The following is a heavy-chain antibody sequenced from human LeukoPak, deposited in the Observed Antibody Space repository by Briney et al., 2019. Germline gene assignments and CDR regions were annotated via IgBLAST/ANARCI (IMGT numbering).Heavy chain of an antibody. Sequence: PGGSLRLSCAASGFTFSSYAMSWVRQAPGKGLEWVSAISGSGGSTYYADSVKGRFTISRDNSKNSLYLQMNSLRAEDTALYYCAKGMGAPDYYYGMDVWGQGTTVTVSS. J-gene: IGHJ6*02. V-gene: IGHV3-23*01. CDR2: ISGSGGST. CDR3: AKGMGAPDYYYGMDV. D-gene: IGHD1-26*01. CDR1: GFTFSSYA.